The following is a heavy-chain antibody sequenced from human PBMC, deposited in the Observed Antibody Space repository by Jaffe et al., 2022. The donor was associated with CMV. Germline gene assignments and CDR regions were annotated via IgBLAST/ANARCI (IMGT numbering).Heavy chain of an antibody. CDR2: ISAYNGNT. CDR1: GYTFTSYG. Sequence: QVQLVQSGAEVKKPGASVKVSCKASGYTFTSYGISWVRQAPGQGLEWMGWISAYNGNTNYAQKLQGRVTMTTDTSTSTAYMELRSLRSDDTAVYYCARAWSYYDSSGYYSDPHYFDYWGQGTLVTVSS. CDR3: ARAWSYYDSSGYYSDPHYFDY. V-gene: IGHV1-18*04. D-gene: IGHD3-22*01. J-gene: IGHJ4*02.